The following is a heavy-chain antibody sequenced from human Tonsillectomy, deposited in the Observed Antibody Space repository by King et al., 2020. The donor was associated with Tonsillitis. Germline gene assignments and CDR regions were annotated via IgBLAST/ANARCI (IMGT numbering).Heavy chain of an antibody. CDR1: GYIFTDYY. CDR2: INPNSVRT. V-gene: IGHV1-2*02. D-gene: IGHD2-2*01. CDR3: ARERLEVPGTIYYHYAMDV. Sequence: VQLVESGAEVKKPGASVKVSCKASGYIFTDYYMHWVRQAPGQGLEWMGWINPNSVRTNSAQTFQGSVTMTWDTSISTAYMELSRPRSDHTAVYYCARERLEVPGTIYYHYAMDVWGQGTTVTVSS. J-gene: IGHJ6*02.